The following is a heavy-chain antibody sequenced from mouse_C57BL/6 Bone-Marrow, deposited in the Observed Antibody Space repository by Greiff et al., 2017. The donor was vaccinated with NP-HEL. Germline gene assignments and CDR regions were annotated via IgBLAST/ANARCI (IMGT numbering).Heavy chain of an antibody. CDR1: GYAFSSSW. CDR2: IYPGDGDT. J-gene: IGHJ3*01. D-gene: IGHD1-1*02. CDR3: ARGRFWVGTWFAY. Sequence: QVQLQQSGPELVKPGASVKISCKASGYAFSSSWMNWVKQRPGKGLEWIGRIYPGDGDTNYNGKFKGKATLTADKSSSTAYMQLSSLTSEDSAVYFCARGRFWVGTWFAYWGQGTLVTVSA. V-gene: IGHV1-82*01.